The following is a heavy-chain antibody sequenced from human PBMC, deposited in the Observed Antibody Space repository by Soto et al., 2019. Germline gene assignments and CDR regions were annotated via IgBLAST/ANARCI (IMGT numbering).Heavy chain of an antibody. J-gene: IGHJ6*02. D-gene: IGHD1-1*01. CDR2: INHSGST. Sequence: SETLSLTCAVYGGSFSGYYWSWIRQPPGKGLEWIGEINHSGSTTYTPSLKSRVTISVDTSNNQFSLMLGSVTAADTAVYFCARHRGTGTRGGVYYGMDVGGQGTTVTVS. V-gene: IGHV4-34*01. CDR3: ARHRGTGTRGGVYYGMDV. CDR1: GGSFSGYY.